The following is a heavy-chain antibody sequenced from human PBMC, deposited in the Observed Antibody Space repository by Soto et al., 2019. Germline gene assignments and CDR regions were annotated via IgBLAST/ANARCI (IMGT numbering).Heavy chain of an antibody. V-gene: IGHV1-69*12. CDR3: ARGPDVVVVAAGPPFNWFDP. CDR2: IIPIFGTA. D-gene: IGHD2-15*01. J-gene: IGHJ5*02. CDR1: GGTFSSYA. Sequence: QVQLVQSGAEVKKPGSSVKVSCKASGGTFSSYAISWVRQAPGQGLEWMGGIIPIFGTANYAQKFQGRVTITADESTSTACMGLSSLRSEDTAVYYCARGPDVVVVAAGPPFNWFDPWGQGTLVTVSS.